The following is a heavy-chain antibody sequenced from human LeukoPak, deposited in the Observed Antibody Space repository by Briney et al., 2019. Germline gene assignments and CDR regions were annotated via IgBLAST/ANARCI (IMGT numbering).Heavy chain of an antibody. CDR3: ARLIIGDLDY. CDR2: TSYSAGT. J-gene: IGHJ4*02. V-gene: IGHV4-38-2*01. CDR1: GLSITSGYY. D-gene: IGHD3/OR15-3a*01. Sequence: SETLSLTCAVSGLSITSGYYWGWIRQPPGKGLEWIGSTSYSAGTYYNPSLRGRATISVHTSKNQFSLKLTSVTAADTAVYYCARLIIGDLDYWGQGTLVTVSS.